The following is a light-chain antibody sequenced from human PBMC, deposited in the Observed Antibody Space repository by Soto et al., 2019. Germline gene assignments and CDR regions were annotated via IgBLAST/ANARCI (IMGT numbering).Light chain of an antibody. J-gene: IGKJ1*01. CDR3: QQANSFPPWT. Sequence: DIQMTQSPSSVSASVGDRVTITCRASQGINKWLAWYQQKPGTAPKLLIYSASSLQSGVPSRFSGSGSGTDFTLTISSLQPEDFATYYCQQANSFPPWTFGQGTKVDIK. CDR1: QGINKW. V-gene: IGKV1-12*01. CDR2: SAS.